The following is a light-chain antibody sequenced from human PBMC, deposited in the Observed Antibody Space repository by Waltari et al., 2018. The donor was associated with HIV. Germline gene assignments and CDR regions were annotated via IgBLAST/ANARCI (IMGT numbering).Light chain of an antibody. CDR1: ALPKKY. CDR3: QSADSSNTDV. Sequence: SYELTQPTPSSVSPGQTARTTCSGDALPKKYAYWYQQRPGQGTWLVIYQDSEGTSGIPERFSVSSSGTTVTLTISGVQAEDEADYYCQSADSSNTDVFGTGTKVTVL. CDR2: QDS. J-gene: IGLJ1*01. V-gene: IGLV3-25*03.